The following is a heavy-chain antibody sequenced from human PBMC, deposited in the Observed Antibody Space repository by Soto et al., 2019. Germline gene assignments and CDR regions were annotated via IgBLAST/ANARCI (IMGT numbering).Heavy chain of an antibody. V-gene: IGHV4-59*01. CDR2: IYYSGST. Sequence: SETLSLTCTVSGGSISSYYWSWIRQPPGKGLEWIGYIYYSGSTNHNPSLKSRVTISVDTSKNQFSLKLSSVTAADTAVYYCARDAGNWFDPWGQGTLVTVSS. J-gene: IGHJ5*02. CDR3: ARDAGNWFDP. CDR1: GGSISSYY.